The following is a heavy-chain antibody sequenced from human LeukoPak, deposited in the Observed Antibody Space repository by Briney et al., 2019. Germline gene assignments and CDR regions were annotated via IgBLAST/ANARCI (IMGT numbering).Heavy chain of an antibody. J-gene: IGHJ4*02. D-gene: IGHD6-19*01. Sequence: PGGSLRLSCAASGFTFSSYWMSWVRQAPGKGLEWVANIKQDGSEKYYVDSVKGRFTISRDNAKNSLYLQMNSLRAEDTAVYYCARDFSGGWYDGEVSFDYWGQGTLVTVSS. CDR1: GFTFSSYW. V-gene: IGHV3-7*03. CDR2: IKQDGSEK. CDR3: ARDFSGGWYDGEVSFDY.